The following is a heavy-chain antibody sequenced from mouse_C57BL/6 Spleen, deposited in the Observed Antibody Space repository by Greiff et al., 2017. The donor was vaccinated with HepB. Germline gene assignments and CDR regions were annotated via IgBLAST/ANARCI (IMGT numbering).Heavy chain of an antibody. CDR3: ARSTYDYGSYWYFDV. Sequence: VKLQQSGAELVRPGTSVKVSCKASGYAFTNYLIEWVKQRPGQGLEWIGVINPGSGGTNYNEKFKGKATLTADKSSSTAYMQLSSLTSEDSAVYFCARSTYDYGSYWYFDVWGTGTTVTVSS. CDR1: GYAFTNYL. V-gene: IGHV1-54*01. CDR2: INPGSGGT. J-gene: IGHJ1*03. D-gene: IGHD1-1*01.